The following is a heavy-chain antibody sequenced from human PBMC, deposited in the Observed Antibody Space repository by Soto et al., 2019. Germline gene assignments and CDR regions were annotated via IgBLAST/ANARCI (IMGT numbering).Heavy chain of an antibody. CDR3: ARDPLWFGASPTDAFDI. D-gene: IGHD3-10*01. Sequence: GGSLRLSCTASGFTFSSYAMSWVRQAPGKGLEWVSAISGSGGSTYYADSVKGRFTISRDNSKNTLYLQMNSLRAEDTAVYYCARDPLWFGASPTDAFDIWGQGTMVTVSS. CDR2: ISGSGGST. V-gene: IGHV3-23*01. CDR1: GFTFSSYA. J-gene: IGHJ3*02.